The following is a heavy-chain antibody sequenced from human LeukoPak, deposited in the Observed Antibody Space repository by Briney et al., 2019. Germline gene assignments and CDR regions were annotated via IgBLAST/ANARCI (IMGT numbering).Heavy chain of an antibody. V-gene: IGHV3-21*01. CDR1: GFTFSSYT. D-gene: IGHD1-1*01. J-gene: IGHJ4*02. CDR3: ATPPLEGGF. CDR2: ISSSSSYI. Sequence: GGSQRLSCAASGFTFSSYTMNWVRQAPGKGLEWVSSISSSSSYIYYADSMKGRFTISRDNAKNSLYLQMNSLRAEDTAVYYCATPPLEGGFWGQGTLVTVSS.